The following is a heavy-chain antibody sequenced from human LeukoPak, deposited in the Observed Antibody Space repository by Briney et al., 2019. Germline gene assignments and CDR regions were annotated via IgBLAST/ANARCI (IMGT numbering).Heavy chain of an antibody. CDR1: GFTFDDYG. J-gene: IGHJ3*02. V-gene: IGHV3-21*01. D-gene: IGHD3-16*01. Sequence: GGSLRLSCAASGFTFDDYGMSWVRQAPGRGLEWVSSISASGNYIYYADSVKGRFTISRDSAENSLYLQMNSLGAEDTAVYYCARGLYYYGTDAFDIWGQGTMVTVS. CDR2: ISASGNYI. CDR3: ARGLYYYGTDAFDI.